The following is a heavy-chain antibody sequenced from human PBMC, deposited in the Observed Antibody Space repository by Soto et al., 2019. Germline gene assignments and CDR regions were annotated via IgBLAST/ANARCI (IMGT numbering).Heavy chain of an antibody. J-gene: IGHJ4*02. Sequence: GGSLIIYCGLCGFTFSNYAMTWVCHSPGKGLEWVSTISGSGDSTHYADSVKGRFTISRDNSKNTLYLQMNSLRADDSAEYYCAKNDDDIYGTLYCFDNWGRGTLFTVSS. V-gene: IGHV3-23*01. CDR1: GFTFSNYA. D-gene: IGHD1-1*01. CDR3: AKNDDDIYGTLYCFDN. CDR2: ISGSGDST.